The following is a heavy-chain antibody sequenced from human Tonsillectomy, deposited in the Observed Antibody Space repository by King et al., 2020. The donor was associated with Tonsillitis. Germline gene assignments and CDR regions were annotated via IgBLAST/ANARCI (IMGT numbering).Heavy chain of an antibody. D-gene: IGHD6-6*01. CDR1: GGSISSYY. Sequence: QLQESGPGLVKPSETLSLTCTVSGGSISSYYWSWIRQPPGKGLEWIGYIYDSGSTIYNPSLRSRVTISVDTSKNQFSLNLGPVTAADTAVYYCAREHGRARQGPMYYYYYMDVWGKGTTVTVSS. CDR2: IYDSGST. V-gene: IGHV4-59*01. J-gene: IGHJ6*03. CDR3: AREHGRARQGPMYYYYYMDV.